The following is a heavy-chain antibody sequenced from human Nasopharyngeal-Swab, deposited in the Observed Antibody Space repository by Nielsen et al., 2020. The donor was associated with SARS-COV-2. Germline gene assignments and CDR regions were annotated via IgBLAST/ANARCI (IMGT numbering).Heavy chain of an antibody. CDR3: ARALDPRRYNWFDP. Sequence: VRQAPGKGLVWVSRINSDGSTTMYADSVKGRFTISRHNSKNTLYLQMNSLRVEDTAVYYCARALDPRRYNWFDPWGQGTLVTVSS. J-gene: IGHJ5*02. CDR2: INSDGSTT. D-gene: IGHD6-6*01. V-gene: IGHV3-74*03.